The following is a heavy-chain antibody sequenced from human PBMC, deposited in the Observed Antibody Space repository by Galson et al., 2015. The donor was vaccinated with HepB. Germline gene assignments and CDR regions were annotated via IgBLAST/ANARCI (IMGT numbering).Heavy chain of an antibody. CDR2: IWYDGSNK. Sequence: SLRLSCAASGFTFSSYGMHWVRQAPGKGLEWVAVIWYDGSNKYYADSVKGRFTISRDNSKNTLYLQMNSLRAEDTAVYYCARDGNSGSNYYYNCMDVWGQGTTVTVSS. CDR1: GFTFSSYG. D-gene: IGHD5-12*01. CDR3: ARDGNSGSNYYYNCMDV. V-gene: IGHV3-33*01. J-gene: IGHJ6*02.